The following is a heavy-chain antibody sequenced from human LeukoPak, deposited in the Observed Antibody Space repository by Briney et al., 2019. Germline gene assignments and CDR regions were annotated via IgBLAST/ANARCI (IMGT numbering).Heavy chain of an antibody. CDR1: GGSITRTNY. CDR2: VNLQGGT. V-gene: IGHV4-4*02. J-gene: IGHJ4*02. Sequence: SETLSLTCDVSGGSITRTNYWTWVRQPPGKGLEWIGEVNLQGGTNYNPSLLRRVAISVDTSANHVSLQMTSVTAADTAVYYCARDGVVDSSGWYVDYWGQGTLVTVSS. CDR3: ARDGVVDSSGWYVDY. D-gene: IGHD6-19*01.